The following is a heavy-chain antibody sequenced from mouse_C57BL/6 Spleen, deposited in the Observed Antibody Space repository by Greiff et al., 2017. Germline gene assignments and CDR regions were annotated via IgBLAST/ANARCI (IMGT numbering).Heavy chain of an antibody. V-gene: IGHV1-72*01. J-gene: IGHJ4*01. CDR1: GYTFTSYW. CDR3: AGGKDYDVVRYAMDY. Sequence: QVQLQQPGAELVKPGASVKLSCKASGYTFTSYWMHWVKQRPGRGLEGIGRIDPNSGGTKYNEKFKSKATLTVDKPSSTAYMQLSSLTSEDSAVYYGAGGKDYDVVRYAMDYWGQGPSVTVSS. CDR2: IDPNSGGT. D-gene: IGHD2-4*01.